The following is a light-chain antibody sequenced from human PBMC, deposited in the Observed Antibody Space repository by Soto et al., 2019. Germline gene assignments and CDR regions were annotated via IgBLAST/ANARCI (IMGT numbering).Light chain of an antibody. CDR2: DAS. J-gene: IGKJ1*01. CDR1: QSVSSY. CDR3: QQRSNWRT. V-gene: IGKV3-11*01. Sequence: ELLLTQSPATLSLSPGERATLPCRASQSVSSYLAWYQQKPGQAPRLLIYDASNRATGIPARFSGSWSGTDFTLTISSLEPEDFAVYYCQQRSNWRTFGQGTKVDIK.